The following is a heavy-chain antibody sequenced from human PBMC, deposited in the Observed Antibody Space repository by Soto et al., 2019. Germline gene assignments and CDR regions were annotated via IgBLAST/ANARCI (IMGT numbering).Heavy chain of an antibody. D-gene: IGHD3-3*01. CDR1: GGSITSSGFS. Sequence: QLQLQESGPGLVKPSETLSLSCTVSGGSITSSGFSWDWIRQPPGKGLEWIGSLYYSGKTYYNASLESRVTISADTSKNQFSLKLTSLTAADTAVYYCARHQLRFLEWSYFDYWGQGSLVTVSS. V-gene: IGHV4-39*01. CDR3: ARHQLRFLEWSYFDY. CDR2: LYYSGKT. J-gene: IGHJ4*02.